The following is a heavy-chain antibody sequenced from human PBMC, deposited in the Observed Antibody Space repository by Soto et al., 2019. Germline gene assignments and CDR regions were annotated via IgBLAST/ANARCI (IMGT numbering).Heavy chain of an antibody. CDR2: ISYDGNNN. V-gene: IGHV3-30*18. CDR3: AKDRAYSAFDSRYYYHGIDV. J-gene: IGHJ6*02. Sequence: PGGSLRLSCAASGFTFSSYGMHWVRQAPGKGLEWVAVISYDGNNNYYVDSVRGRFTISRDNSKNTLYLQLNSPRPEDTAVYYCAKDRAYSAFDSRYYYHGIDVWGQGTTVTVS. D-gene: IGHD5-12*01. CDR1: GFTFSSYG.